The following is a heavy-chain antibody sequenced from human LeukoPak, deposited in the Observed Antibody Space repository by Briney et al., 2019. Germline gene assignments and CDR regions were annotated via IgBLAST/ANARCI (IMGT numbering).Heavy chain of an antibody. D-gene: IGHD3-10*01. CDR1: GFPFSNYA. V-gene: IGHV3-23*01. CDR2: ISGSGGST. CDR3: AREPGFNYYGSGSYFDY. J-gene: IGHJ4*02. Sequence: GGSLRLSCAASGFPFSNYAMNWVRQAPGKGLEWVSVISGSGGSTYYTDSVKGRFTISRDNSKNTLYLQMNSLGAEDTAVYYCAREPGFNYYGSGSYFDYWGQGTLVTVSS.